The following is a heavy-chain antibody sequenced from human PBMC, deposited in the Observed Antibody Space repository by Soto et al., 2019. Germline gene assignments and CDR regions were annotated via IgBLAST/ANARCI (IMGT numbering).Heavy chain of an antibody. V-gene: IGHV6-1*01. Sequence: SQTLSLTCAISGDSVSSNTAAWNWIRSSPSRGLEWLGRTYYRSNWRHDYAVSVKSRITVNPDTSKNHFSLQLNSVTPDDTAVYHCARGVAGSGSDLGGQGNRVTVSS. CDR3: ARGVAGSGSDL. D-gene: IGHD2-15*01. CDR2: TYYRSNWRH. J-gene: IGHJ4*02. CDR1: GDSVSSNTAA.